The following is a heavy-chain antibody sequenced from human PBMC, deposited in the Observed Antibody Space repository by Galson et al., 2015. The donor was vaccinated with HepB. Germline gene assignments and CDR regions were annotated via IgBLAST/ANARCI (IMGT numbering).Heavy chain of an antibody. CDR2: ISTYNGNT. CDR1: GYTFTSYG. V-gene: IGHV1-18*04. CDR3: VRDQWAARDFDY. J-gene: IGHJ4*02. D-gene: IGHD6-6*01. Sequence: QSGAEVKKPGASVKVSCKASGYTFTSYGISWVRQAPGQGLEWMGWISTYNGNTNYAQNLQGRVTMTTDTSTSTAYMELRSLRSDDTAVYYCVRDQWAARDFDYWGQGTLVTVSS.